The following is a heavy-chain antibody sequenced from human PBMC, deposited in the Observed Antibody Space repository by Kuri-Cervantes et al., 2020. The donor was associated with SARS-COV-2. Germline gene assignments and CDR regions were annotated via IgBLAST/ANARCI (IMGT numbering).Heavy chain of an antibody. CDR3: ARAFLRGGSDY. D-gene: IGHD1-26*01. J-gene: IGHJ4*02. CDR1: GFTFSNYW. V-gene: IGHV3-74*01. Sequence: GESLKISCAASGFTFSNYWMHWVRQAPGKGLVSVSRTNTDGSSTSYADSVKGRFTISRDNAKNTLYLQMNSLRAEDTAVYYCARAFLRGGSDYWGQGTLVTVSS. CDR2: TNTDGSST.